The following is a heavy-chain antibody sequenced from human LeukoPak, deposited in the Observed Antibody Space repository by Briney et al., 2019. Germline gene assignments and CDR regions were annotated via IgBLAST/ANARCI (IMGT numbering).Heavy chain of an antibody. Sequence: GGSLRPSCAASGFTFDDYAMHWVRQAPGKGLEWVSGISWNSGSIGYADSVKGRFTISRDNAKNSLYLQMNSLRAEDTALYYCAKEGQQLVRDYYYYYMDVWGKGTTVTVSS. CDR2: ISWNSGSI. D-gene: IGHD6-13*01. CDR1: GFTFDDYA. J-gene: IGHJ6*03. CDR3: AKEGQQLVRDYYYYYMDV. V-gene: IGHV3-9*01.